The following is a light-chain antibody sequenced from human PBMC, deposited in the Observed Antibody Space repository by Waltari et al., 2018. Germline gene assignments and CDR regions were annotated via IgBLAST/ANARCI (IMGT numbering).Light chain of an antibody. CDR3: AAWDEILNGPV. CDR2: SDD. V-gene: IGLV1-44*01. J-gene: IGLJ3*02. CDR1: RYNIGNRN. Sequence: QSVLTQQPSASGAPGQRVSIACSGNRYNIGNRNLNLYQQLPGTAPKLPIYSDDQRPSGVPDRFSGSKSGTSASLAISGLQSDDEADYYCAAWDEILNGPVFGGGTKLTVL.